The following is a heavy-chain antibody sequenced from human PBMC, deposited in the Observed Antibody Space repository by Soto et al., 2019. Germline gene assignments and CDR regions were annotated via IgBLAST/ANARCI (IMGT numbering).Heavy chain of an antibody. J-gene: IGHJ3*02. Sequence: PSETLSLTCTVSGDSISSGGYYWSWVRQHPGKGLEWIGSIYYSGSTYYNPSLKSRVTISVDTSKNQFSLKLSSVTAADTAVYYCARYLTDSSSSVAFDIWGQGTMVTVS. D-gene: IGHD6-6*01. CDR3: ARYLTDSSSSVAFDI. V-gene: IGHV4-39*01. CDR2: IYYSGST. CDR1: GDSISSGGYY.